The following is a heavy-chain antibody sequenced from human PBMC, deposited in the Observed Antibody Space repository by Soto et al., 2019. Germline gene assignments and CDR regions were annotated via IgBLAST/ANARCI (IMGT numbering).Heavy chain of an antibody. D-gene: IGHD3-9*01. CDR2: ISGSGGST. J-gene: IGHJ5*02. Sequence: GGSLRLSCAASGFTFSSYAMSWVRQVPGKGLEWVSAISGSGGSTYYADSVKGRFTISRDNSKNTLYLQMNSLRAEDTAVYYCAKAGYDILTGYKNWFDPWGQGTLVTVSS. CDR1: GFTFSSYA. V-gene: IGHV3-23*01. CDR3: AKAGYDILTGYKNWFDP.